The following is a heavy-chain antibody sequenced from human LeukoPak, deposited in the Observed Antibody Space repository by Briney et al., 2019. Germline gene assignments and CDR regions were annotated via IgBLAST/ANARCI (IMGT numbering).Heavy chain of an antibody. CDR1: GGSISSSN. V-gene: IGHV3-48*02. Sequence: ETLSLTCAVSGGSISSSNWWSWVRQPPGKGLEWVSYISSGTSTIYYADSVKGRFTISRDSAKNSLYLQMNSLRDEDTAVYYCARGRTYWEVPFFDYWGQGTLVTVSS. CDR3: ARGRTYWEVPFFDY. J-gene: IGHJ4*02. CDR2: ISSGTSTI. D-gene: IGHD1-26*01.